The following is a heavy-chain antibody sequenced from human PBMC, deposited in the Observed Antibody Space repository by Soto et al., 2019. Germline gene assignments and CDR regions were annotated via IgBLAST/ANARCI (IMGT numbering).Heavy chain of an antibody. D-gene: IGHD6-6*01. CDR2: IWYDGSNK. CDR1: GFTFSSYG. J-gene: IGHJ3*02. CDR3: AREKQLVGAFDI. Sequence: QVQLVESGGGVVQLGRSLRLSCAASGFTFSSYGMHWVRQAPGKGLEWVAVIWYDGSNKYYADSVKGRFTISRDNSKNTLYLQMNSLRAEDTAVYYCAREKQLVGAFDIWGQGTMVTVSS. V-gene: IGHV3-33*01.